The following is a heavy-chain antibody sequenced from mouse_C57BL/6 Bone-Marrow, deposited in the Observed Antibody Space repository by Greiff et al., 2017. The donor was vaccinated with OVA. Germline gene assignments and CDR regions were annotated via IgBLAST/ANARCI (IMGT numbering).Heavy chain of an antibody. CDR1: GYTFTDYY. V-gene: IGHV1-19*01. Sequence: SGPVLVKPGASVKMSCKASGYTFTDYYMNWVKQSHGKSLEWIGVINPYNGGTSYNQKFKGKATLTVDKSSSTAYMELNSLTSEDSAVYYCAFDYYGSSRFAYWGQGTLVTVSA. J-gene: IGHJ3*01. D-gene: IGHD1-1*01. CDR2: INPYNGGT. CDR3: AFDYYGSSRFAY.